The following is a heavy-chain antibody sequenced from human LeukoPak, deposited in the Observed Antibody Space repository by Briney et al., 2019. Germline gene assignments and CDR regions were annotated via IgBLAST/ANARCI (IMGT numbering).Heavy chain of an antibody. CDR2: IYYSGST. V-gene: IGHV4-31*03. J-gene: IGHJ6*02. Sequence: PSETLSLTCTVSGGSISSGGYYWSWIRQHPGKGLEWIGYIYYSGSTYYNPSLKSRVTISVDTSKNQFSLKLSSVTAADTAVYYCARVRCRGSCYYLDGMDVWGQGTTVTVSS. CDR1: GGSISSGGYY. D-gene: IGHD2-15*01. CDR3: ARVRCRGSCYYLDGMDV.